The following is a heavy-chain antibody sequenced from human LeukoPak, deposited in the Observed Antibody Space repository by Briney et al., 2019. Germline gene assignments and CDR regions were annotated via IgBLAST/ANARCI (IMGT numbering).Heavy chain of an antibody. CDR2: IYPGDSDT. J-gene: IGHJ6*03. CDR3: ARHGPERQDYYYYYYMDV. CDR1: GYSFTSYW. V-gene: IGHV5-51*01. Sequence: GESLKISCKGSGYSFTSYWIGWVRQMPGKGLEWMGIIYPGDSDTRYSPSFQGQVTISADKSISTAYLQWSSLKASDTAMYYCARHGPERQDYYYYYYMDVWGKGTTVTVSS. D-gene: IGHD1-1*01.